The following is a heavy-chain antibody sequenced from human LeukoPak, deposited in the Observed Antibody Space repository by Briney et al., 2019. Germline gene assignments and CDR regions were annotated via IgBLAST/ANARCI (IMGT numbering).Heavy chain of an antibody. CDR2: IYSSGIT. V-gene: IGHV4-39*07. Sequence: PSETLSLTCTVSGGSISSSGYYWGWIRQPPGKGLGWIVSIYSSGITYYNPSLKSRVTISINTSKNQFSLKLSSVTAADTAVYYCARISLTGYAPISGYFDYWGQGTLVTVSS. CDR3: ARISLTGYAPISGYFDY. J-gene: IGHJ4*02. D-gene: IGHD3-9*01. CDR1: GGSISSSGYY.